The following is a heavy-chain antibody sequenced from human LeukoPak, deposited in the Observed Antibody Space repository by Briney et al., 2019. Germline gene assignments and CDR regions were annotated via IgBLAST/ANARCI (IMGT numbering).Heavy chain of an antibody. CDR2: IYSGGST. D-gene: IGHD3-10*01. CDR1: GFTVSSNY. V-gene: IGHV3-66*01. Sequence: GGSLRLSCAASGFTVSSNYMSWVRQAPGKELEWVSVIYSGGSTYYADSVKGRFTISRDNSKNTLYLQMNSLRAEDTAVYYCASRPYYYGSGSTGYDAFDIWGQGTMVTVSS. CDR3: ASRPYYYGSGSTGYDAFDI. J-gene: IGHJ3*02.